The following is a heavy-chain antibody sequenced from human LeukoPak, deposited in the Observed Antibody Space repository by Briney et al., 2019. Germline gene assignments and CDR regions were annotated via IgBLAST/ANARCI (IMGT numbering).Heavy chain of an antibody. CDR1: GFTFSSYE. CDR2: ISSSGSSQ. Sequence: PGGSLRLSCAASGFTFSSYEMNWVRQAPGKGLEWVSYISSSGSSQYYADSVKGRFTISRDNAKNSLYLHMNSLRAEDTAVYYCARDATRVGPYYFDYWGQGTLVTVSS. CDR3: ARDATRVGPYYFDY. V-gene: IGHV3-48*03. D-gene: IGHD1-26*01. J-gene: IGHJ4*02.